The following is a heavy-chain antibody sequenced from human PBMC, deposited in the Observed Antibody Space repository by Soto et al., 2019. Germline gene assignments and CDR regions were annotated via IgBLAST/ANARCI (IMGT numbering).Heavy chain of an antibody. V-gene: IGHV4-34*01. CDR1: GGSFSGYY. CDR3: ARSIDP. J-gene: IGHJ5*02. Sequence: SETLSLTYAVYGGSFSGYYWSWIRQPPGKGLEWIGEINHSGSTNYNPSLKSRVTISVDTSKNQFSLKLSSVTAADTAVYYCARSIDPWGQGILVTVSS. CDR2: INHSGST.